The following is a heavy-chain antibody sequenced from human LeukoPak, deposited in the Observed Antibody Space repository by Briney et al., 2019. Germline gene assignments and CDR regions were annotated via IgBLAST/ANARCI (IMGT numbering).Heavy chain of an antibody. D-gene: IGHD2-15*01. CDR1: GFTFSSYS. J-gene: IGHJ4*02. CDR3: ARDSGVVAAITSYFDY. Sequence: PGGSLRPSCAASGFTFSSYSMNWVRQAPGKGLEWVSSISSSSSYIYYADSVKGRFTISRDNAKNSLYLQMNSLRAEDTAVYYCARDSGVVAAITSYFDYWGQGTLVTVSS. CDR2: ISSSSSYI. V-gene: IGHV3-21*01.